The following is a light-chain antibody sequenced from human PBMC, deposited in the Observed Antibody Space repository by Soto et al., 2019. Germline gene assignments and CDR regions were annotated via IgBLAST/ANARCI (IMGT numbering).Light chain of an antibody. CDR1: QSISSE. CDR3: QQGHNWPLT. CDR2: GAS. V-gene: IGKV3-15*01. J-gene: IGKJ2*01. Sequence: EIVMTQSPATLSVSPGESATLSCRASQSISSELAWYQQKPGQPPMLLSYGASTRATGVPARFTGSGSGSDFTLTIIGLQSEDFAVYYCQQGHNWPLTFGQGTRLEI.